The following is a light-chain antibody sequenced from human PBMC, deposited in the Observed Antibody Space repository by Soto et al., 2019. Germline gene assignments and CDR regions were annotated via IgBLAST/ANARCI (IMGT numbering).Light chain of an antibody. CDR2: GAS. J-gene: IGKJ2*01. V-gene: IGKV3-15*01. Sequence: EIVMTQSPATLSVSPGERVTLSCRASESLSTYLAWYQQKPGQAPRLLIYGASTKATVIPARFSGSGSAPDCTLTISSLQSEDFAVYYCQSYNYWPFTFGQGTKLEI. CDR3: QSYNYWPFT. CDR1: ESLSTY.